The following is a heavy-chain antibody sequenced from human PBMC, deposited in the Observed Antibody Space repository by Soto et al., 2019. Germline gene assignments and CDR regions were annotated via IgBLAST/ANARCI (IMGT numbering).Heavy chain of an antibody. CDR3: ARGEYNGYPRGWYFDL. D-gene: IGHD5-12*01. CDR1: GFTFRSYS. Sequence: EVQLVESGGGLVKPGGSLRLSCAASGFTFRSYSMNWVRQAPGKGLEWVSSVSSRSNYIYYADSVKGRFTISRDNAKNSLFLQMDSLSAEDTAVYYCARGEYNGYPRGWYFDLWGRGTLVTVSS. V-gene: IGHV3-21*02. CDR2: VSSRSNYI. J-gene: IGHJ2*01.